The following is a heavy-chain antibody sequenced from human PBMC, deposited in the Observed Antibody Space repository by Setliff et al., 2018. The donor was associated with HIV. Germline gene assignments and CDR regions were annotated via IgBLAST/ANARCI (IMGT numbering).Heavy chain of an antibody. CDR2: IIPILGEA. D-gene: IGHD1-26*01. CDR3: ARSDWELVLSSFDY. CDR1: GDTLSRYA. J-gene: IGHJ4*02. V-gene: IGHV1-69*10. Sequence: GASVKVSCKASGDTLSRYAISWVRQAPGQGLEWMGGIIPILGEAKYAQKFQGTVTITADKSTSTVYMELSSLKSEDTAVYYCARSDWELVLSSFDYWGQGTQVTVSS.